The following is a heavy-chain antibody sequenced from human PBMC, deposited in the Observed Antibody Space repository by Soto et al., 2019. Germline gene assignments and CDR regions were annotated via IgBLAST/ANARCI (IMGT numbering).Heavy chain of an antibody. V-gene: IGHV4-59*01. D-gene: IGHD1-1*01. CDR3: TSGVNWNDVSDY. CDR1: GGSISSYY. J-gene: IGHJ4*02. Sequence: SETLSLTCTVSGGSISSYYWTWIRQPPGKGLEWIGYIYSNGRTNYNPSLKSRVTISVDTSKNQFSLKLRSVTAADTAVYYCTSGVNWNDVSDYWGQGTLVTVSS. CDR2: IYSNGRT.